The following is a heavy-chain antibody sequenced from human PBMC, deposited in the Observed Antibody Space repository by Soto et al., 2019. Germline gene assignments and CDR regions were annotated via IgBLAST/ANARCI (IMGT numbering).Heavy chain of an antibody. J-gene: IGHJ5*02. CDR2: IYSGGST. CDR3: ARSYPAARGLNWFDP. D-gene: IGHD6-6*01. V-gene: IGHV3-53*04. CDR1: GFTVSSNY. Sequence: GGSLRLSCAASGFTVSSNYMSWVRQAPGKGLEWVSVIYSGGSTYYADSVKGRFTISRHNSKNTLYLQMNSLRAEDTAVYYCARSYPAARGLNWFDPWGQGTLVTVS.